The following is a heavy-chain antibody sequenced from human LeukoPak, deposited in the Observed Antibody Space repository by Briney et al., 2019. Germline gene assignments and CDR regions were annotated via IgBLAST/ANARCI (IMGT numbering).Heavy chain of an antibody. J-gene: IGHJ6*02. D-gene: IGHD3-22*01. CDR1: GGSISSYF. V-gene: IGHV4-4*07. Sequence: SETLPLTCTVSGGSISSYFWSWIRQPAGKGLEWIGRIYPSGSTNYSPSLKSRVTMSVDTSKNQFSLKLSSVTAADTAVYYCARAAAFYYDSSGYYTSPYYYGMDVWGQGTTVAVSS. CDR3: ARAAAFYYDSSGYYTSPYYYGMDV. CDR2: IYPSGST.